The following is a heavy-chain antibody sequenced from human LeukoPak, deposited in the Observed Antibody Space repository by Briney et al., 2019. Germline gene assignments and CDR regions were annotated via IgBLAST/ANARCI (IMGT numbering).Heavy chain of an antibody. D-gene: IGHD4-11*01. Sequence: PSETLSLTCTVSGYSISSGYYWGWIRPPPGKGLEWIGTIYRSGSTYYNPSLKRRVTISVDTSRNQFSLQLSSVTAADTAVYYCARNAGDYTKPSDYWGQGTLATVSS. J-gene: IGHJ4*02. CDR3: ARNAGDYTKPSDY. CDR1: GYSISSGYY. CDR2: IYRSGST. V-gene: IGHV4-38-2*02.